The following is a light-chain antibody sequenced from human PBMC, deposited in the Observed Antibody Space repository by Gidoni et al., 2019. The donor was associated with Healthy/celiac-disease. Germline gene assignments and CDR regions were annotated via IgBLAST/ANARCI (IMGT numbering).Light chain of an antibody. CDR1: SSDVGGYNY. V-gene: IGLV2-14*03. Sequence: SVSGSPGQSITISCTGTSSDVGGYNYVSWYQQHPGKAPKLMIYDVSNRPSGVSNRFSGSKSGNTASLTISGLQAEDEADYYCSSYTSSSTLVFGTGTKVTVL. CDR2: DVS. CDR3: SSYTSSSTLV. J-gene: IGLJ1*01.